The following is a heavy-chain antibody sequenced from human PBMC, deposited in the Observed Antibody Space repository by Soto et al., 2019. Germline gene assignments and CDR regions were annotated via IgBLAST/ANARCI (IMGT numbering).Heavy chain of an antibody. J-gene: IGHJ5*02. CDR1: GFTFSNCA. CDR3: AKDPLKYSSSWYLEWWFDP. CDR2: ITASGDTT. D-gene: IGHD6-13*01. Sequence: EVQLLEAGGGLVQPGGSLRLSCAASGFTFSNCAIRWVRQAPGKGLEWVSSITASGDTTYYADSVKCRFTISRDNSKNTAYVQMDSRRGEDTAVYYCAKDPLKYSSSWYLEWWFDPWGQGTLVTVS. V-gene: IGHV3-23*01.